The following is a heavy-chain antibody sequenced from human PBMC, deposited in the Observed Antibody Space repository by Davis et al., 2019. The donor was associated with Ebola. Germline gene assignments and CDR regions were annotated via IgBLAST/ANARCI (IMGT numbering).Heavy chain of an antibody. V-gene: IGHV4-34*01. Sequence: SETLSLTCTVSGGSISSNYWSWIRQPPGKGLEWIGEINHSGSTNYNPSLKSRVTISVDTSKNQFSLKLSSVTAADTAVYYCARDTAMVSSRYYYYGMDVWGQGTTVTVSS. CDR3: ARDTAMVSSRYYYYGMDV. D-gene: IGHD5-18*01. J-gene: IGHJ6*02. CDR2: INHSGST. CDR1: GGSISSNY.